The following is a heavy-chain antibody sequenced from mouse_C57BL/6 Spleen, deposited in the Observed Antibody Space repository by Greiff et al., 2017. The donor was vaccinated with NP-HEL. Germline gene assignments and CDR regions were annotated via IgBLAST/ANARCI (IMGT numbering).Heavy chain of an antibody. CDR2: ISSGSSTI. CDR1: GFTFSDYG. J-gene: IGHJ4*01. D-gene: IGHD2-3*01. Sequence: EVQLQESGGGLVKPGGSLKLSCAASGFTFSDYGMHWVRQAPEKGLEWVAYISSGSSTIYYADTVKGRFTISRDNAKNTLFLQMTSLRSEDTAMYYCARGVGTTYAMDYWGQGTSVTVSS. V-gene: IGHV5-17*01. CDR3: ARGVGTTYAMDY.